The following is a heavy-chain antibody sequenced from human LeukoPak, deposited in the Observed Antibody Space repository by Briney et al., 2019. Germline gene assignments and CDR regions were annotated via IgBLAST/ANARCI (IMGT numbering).Heavy chain of an antibody. CDR1: GFTVSRNY. D-gene: IGHD6-13*01. Sequence: GESLRLSCAASGFTVSRNYMTWVRQAPGKGLEWVSVIYSDGTRYYADSVKGRFTISRQSSENTVYLQMNSLRAEDTAVYYCARGYSSSWSLCDWGQGTLVTVSS. CDR2: IYSDGTR. J-gene: IGHJ4*02. V-gene: IGHV3-53*04. CDR3: ARGYSSSWSLCD.